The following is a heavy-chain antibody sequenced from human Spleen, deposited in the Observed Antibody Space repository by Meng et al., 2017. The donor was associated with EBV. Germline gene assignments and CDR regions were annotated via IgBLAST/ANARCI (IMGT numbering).Heavy chain of an antibody. J-gene: IGHJ4*02. CDR3: ARSLVGNSSGSLKYLDH. CDR2: INHSGST. Sequence: QGQLQLLGERLLKPSETLSLTCGGFGGSFSRYYWSWIRQPPGKGLEWIGEINHSGSTNYKPSLKSRVTMSVDTSRDQFSLRLSSVTAADTAVYYCARSLVGNSSGSLKYLDHWGQGSLVTVSS. CDR1: GGSFSRYY. D-gene: IGHD6-19*01. V-gene: IGHV4-34*01.